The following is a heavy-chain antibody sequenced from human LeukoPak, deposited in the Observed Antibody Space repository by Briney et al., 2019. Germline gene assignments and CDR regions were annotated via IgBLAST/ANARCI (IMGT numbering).Heavy chain of an antibody. V-gene: IGHV1-69*04. D-gene: IGHD6-13*01. CDR1: GRTFSSYA. CDR2: IIPIVGTA. CDR3: ARGIPAAGTGLDY. Sequence: GASVKVSCKASGRTFSSYAISWVRQAPGQGLEWMGRIIPIVGTANYAQKFQGRVTITADKSTSTAYMELSSLRSEDTAVYYCARGIPAAGTGLDYSGQGTLVTVSS. J-gene: IGHJ4*02.